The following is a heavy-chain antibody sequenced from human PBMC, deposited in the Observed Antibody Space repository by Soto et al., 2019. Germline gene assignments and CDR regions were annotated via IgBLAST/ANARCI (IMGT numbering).Heavy chain of an antibody. V-gene: IGHV1-69*01. Sequence: QVQLVQSGAEVKKPGSSVKVSCKASGGTFSSYAISWVRQAPGQGLEWLGGIIPIFGTANYAQKFQGRVTMTADESTSTAYRELSSLRSEDTAVYYCARGTELRTYDFDYWGQGTLVTVSS. CDR3: ARGTELRTYDFDY. J-gene: IGHJ4*02. CDR1: GGTFSSYA. CDR2: IIPIFGTA. D-gene: IGHD3-10*01.